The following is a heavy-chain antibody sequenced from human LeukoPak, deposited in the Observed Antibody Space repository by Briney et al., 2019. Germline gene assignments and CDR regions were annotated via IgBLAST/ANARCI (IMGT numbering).Heavy chain of an antibody. CDR2: ISAYNGNT. CDR1: GYTFTSYG. Sequence: ASVKVSCKASGYTFTSYGISWVRQAPGQGLEWMGWISAYNGNTNYAQKLQGRVTMTTDTSTSTAYMELRSLSSDDTAVYYCARWGAAALYYYMDVWGKGTTVTVSS. D-gene: IGHD6-13*01. V-gene: IGHV1-18*01. J-gene: IGHJ6*03. CDR3: ARWGAAALYYYMDV.